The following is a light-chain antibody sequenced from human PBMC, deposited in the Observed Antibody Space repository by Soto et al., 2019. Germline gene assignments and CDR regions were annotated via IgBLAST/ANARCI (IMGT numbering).Light chain of an antibody. Sequence: EIVMTQSPATLSVSPGETVTLSCRASQSVSSNVAWYQQKPGQAPRLLISDASTRAPGIPGRFSGSGSGTEFTLTISSLQSADFAVYYCQQFNNWPSYTFGQGTKLEIK. CDR1: QSVSSN. V-gene: IGKV3-15*01. CDR2: DAS. CDR3: QQFNNWPSYT. J-gene: IGKJ2*01.